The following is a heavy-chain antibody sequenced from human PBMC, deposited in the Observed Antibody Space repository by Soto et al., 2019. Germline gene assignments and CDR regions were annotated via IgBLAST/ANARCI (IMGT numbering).Heavy chain of an antibody. Sequence: QVQLVQSGAEVKTPGASVKVSCKASGYTFTDYYMHWVRQAPGQGLEWMGWINPNGGGTNYAQKFQGWLTMTRDTSTSTTYMELSSLTPGDTAVYYCAREVHRTSLAGMDVWGQGTTVTVSS. CDR1: GYTFTDYY. CDR3: AREVHRTSLAGMDV. J-gene: IGHJ6*02. CDR2: INPNGGGT. D-gene: IGHD1-7*01. V-gene: IGHV1-2*04.